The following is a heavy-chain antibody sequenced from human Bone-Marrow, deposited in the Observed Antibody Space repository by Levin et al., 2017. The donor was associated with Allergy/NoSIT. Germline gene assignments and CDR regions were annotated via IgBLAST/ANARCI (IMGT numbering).Heavy chain of an antibody. V-gene: IGHV1-69*06. CDR2: IIPIFGTA. CDR1: GGTFSSYA. D-gene: IGHD3-10*01. Sequence: KISCKASGGTFSSYAISWVRQAPGQGLEWMGGIIPIFGTANYAQKFQGRVTITADKSTSTAYMELSSLRSEDTAVYYCARVPRITMVQGVVTAPLDYWGQGTLVTVSS. J-gene: IGHJ4*02. CDR3: ARVPRITMVQGVVTAPLDY.